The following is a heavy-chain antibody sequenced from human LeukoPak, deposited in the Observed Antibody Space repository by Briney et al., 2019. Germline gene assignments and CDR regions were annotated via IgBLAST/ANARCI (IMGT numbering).Heavy chain of an antibody. CDR3: AKPLEKYTYGGNFDY. CDR1: GFTFSSYA. V-gene: IGHV3-23*01. D-gene: IGHD4-23*01. J-gene: IGHJ4*02. Sequence: GGSLRLSCEASGFTFSSYAMSWVRQAPGKGLAWVSVISSSADSTYYADSVKGRFTISRDNSKNTLYLQMNDLRAEDTAVYYCAKPLEKYTYGGNFDYWGQGILVTVSS. CDR2: ISSSADST.